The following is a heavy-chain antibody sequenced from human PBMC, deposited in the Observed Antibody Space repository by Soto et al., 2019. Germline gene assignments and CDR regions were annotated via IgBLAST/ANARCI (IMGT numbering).Heavy chain of an antibody. Sequence: PGGSLRLSCAASGFTFSSYAMSWVRQAPGKGLEWVSAISGSGGSTYYADSVKGRFTISRDNSKNTPYLQMNSLRAEDTAVYYCAPDYGDPASFDFDLWGRGTLVTVSS. CDR3: APDYGDPASFDFDL. J-gene: IGHJ2*01. D-gene: IGHD4-17*01. CDR2: ISGSGGST. V-gene: IGHV3-23*01. CDR1: GFTFSSYA.